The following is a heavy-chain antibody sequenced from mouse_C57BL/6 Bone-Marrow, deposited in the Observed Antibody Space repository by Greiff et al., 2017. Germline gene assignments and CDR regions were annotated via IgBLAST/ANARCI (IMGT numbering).Heavy chain of an antibody. J-gene: IGHJ4*01. CDR2: INYDGSST. CDR1: GFTFSDYY. V-gene: IGHV5-16*01. CDR3: ARATYYYGSLYYAMDY. D-gene: IGHD1-1*01. Sequence: EVKLVESEGGLVQPGSSMKLSCTASGFTFSDYYMAWVRQVPEKGLEWVANINYDGSSTYYLDSLKSRFIISSDNAKNLLYLHMSSQKSEDTATYYCARATYYYGSLYYAMDYGVQGTSGTVSS.